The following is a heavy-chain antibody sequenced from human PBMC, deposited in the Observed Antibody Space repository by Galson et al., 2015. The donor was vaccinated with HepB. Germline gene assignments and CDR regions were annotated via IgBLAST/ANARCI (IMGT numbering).Heavy chain of an antibody. CDR3: ARVHNPASTVDLIDY. J-gene: IGHJ4*02. Sequence: TLSLTCPVSGGYISSGPYFWSWIRQPAGKGLEWIGRIYTSGRTTYNPSLKSRVTMSIDTSTTQFSLNLSSVTAADTDVYYCARVHNPASTVDLIDYWGQVTLVTVSS. V-gene: IGHV4-61*02. CDR1: GGYISSGPYF. CDR2: IYTSGRT. D-gene: IGHD1-1*01.